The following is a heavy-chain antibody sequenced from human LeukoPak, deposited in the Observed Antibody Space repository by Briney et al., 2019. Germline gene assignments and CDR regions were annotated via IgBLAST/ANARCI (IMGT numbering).Heavy chain of an antibody. CDR1: GFTFSTYG. Sequence: QPGGSLRLSCAASGFTFSTYGMHWVRQAPGKGLEWVALIWYDGSNKYSTDSVRGRFTISRDNSKNTLYLQMNSLRAEDTAVYYCARGKYCSSTSCIGDYFDPWGQGTLVTVSS. CDR3: ARGKYCSSTSCIGDYFDP. CDR2: IWYDGSNK. J-gene: IGHJ5*02. D-gene: IGHD2-2*01. V-gene: IGHV3-33*01.